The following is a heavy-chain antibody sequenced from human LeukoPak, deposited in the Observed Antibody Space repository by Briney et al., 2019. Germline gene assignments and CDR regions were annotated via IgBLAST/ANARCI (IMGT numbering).Heavy chain of an antibody. V-gene: IGHV3-74*01. CDR2: INKDARNT. J-gene: IGHJ6*02. Sequence: TGRSLRLSCAASGFTFSSHWMHWVRRAPGKGLVWVSRINKDARNTTYADSVKGRFTISRDNAKKTLYLQMNSLRAEDTAVYYCARDVLYGMDVWGQGTTVTVSS. CDR1: GFTFSSHW. CDR3: ARDVLYGMDV. D-gene: IGHD2-15*01.